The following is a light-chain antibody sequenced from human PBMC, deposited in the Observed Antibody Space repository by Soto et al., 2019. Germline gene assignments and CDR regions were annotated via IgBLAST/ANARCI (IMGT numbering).Light chain of an antibody. CDR3: QSYDSSLSALYF. V-gene: IGLV1-40*01. J-gene: IGLJ1*01. CDR2: GNT. CDR1: SSNIGAGYD. Sequence: QSVLTQPPSVSGAPGQRVTISCTGSSSNIGAGYDVQWYQKLPGTAPKLIMYGNTNRPSGVPDRFYGSKSGTSASLAITGLQSEYEADYYCQSYDSSLSALYFFGTGTKVTVL.